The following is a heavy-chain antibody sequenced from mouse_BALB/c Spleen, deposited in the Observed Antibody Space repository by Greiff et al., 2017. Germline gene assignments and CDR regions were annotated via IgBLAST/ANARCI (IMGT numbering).Heavy chain of an antibody. J-gene: IGHJ4*01. CDR1: GFTFSSYA. V-gene: IGHV5-9-4*01. Sequence: EVQLVESGGGLVKPGGSLKLSCAASGFTFSSYAMSWVRQSPEKRLEWVAEISSGGSYTYYPDTVTGRFTISRDNAKNTLYLEMSSLRSEDTAMYYCARKRGYYVGDAMDYWGQGTSVTVSS. CDR2: ISSGGSYT. D-gene: IGHD2-3*01. CDR3: ARKRGYYVGDAMDY.